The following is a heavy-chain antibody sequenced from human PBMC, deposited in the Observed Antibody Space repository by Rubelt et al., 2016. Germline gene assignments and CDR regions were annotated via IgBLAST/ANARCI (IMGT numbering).Heavy chain of an antibody. CDR1: GGSIIRSSHY. J-gene: IGHJ2*01. V-gene: IGHV4-39*07. Sequence: QLQLQESGPGLVEPSETLSLTCTVSGGSIIRSSHYWVWIRQPPDKQLEWIGNIYYSGATYYNPSLKSRVTMSVDTSKNQFSLILSAVTAVDTAVYYGARCSSSDCQGFDLWGRGTLVTVSS. D-gene: IGHD6-19*01. CDR2: IYYSGAT. CDR3: ARCSSSDCQGFDL.